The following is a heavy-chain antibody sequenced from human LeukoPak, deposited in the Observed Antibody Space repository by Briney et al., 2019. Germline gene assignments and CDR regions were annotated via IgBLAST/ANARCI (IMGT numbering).Heavy chain of an antibody. V-gene: IGHV3-23*01. CDR1: GFTFRRYA. Sequence: GGSLRLSCAASGFTFRRYAMSWVRQAPGKGLEWVSVISGSGTYTFYADSVKGRFTISRDNSKDTLYLQMNSLRAEDTAVYYCAKGAPLDSSGYYFDYWGQGTLVTVSS. D-gene: IGHD3-22*01. CDR2: ISGSGTYT. J-gene: IGHJ4*02. CDR3: AKGAPLDSSGYYFDY.